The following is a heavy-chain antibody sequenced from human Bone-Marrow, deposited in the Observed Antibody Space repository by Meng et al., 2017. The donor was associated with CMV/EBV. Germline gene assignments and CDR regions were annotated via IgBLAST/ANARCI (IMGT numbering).Heavy chain of an antibody. CDR2: IRSNSNMI. D-gene: IGHD1-1*01. Sequence: GESLKISCAASGFTFSQYGMNWVRQAPGKGLEWLSFIRSNSNMIKYADSVKGRFTISRDNAKNSVYLQMNSLRVEDTAVYYCARDDKWNPDYWGQGTRVTVSS. J-gene: IGHJ4*02. CDR1: GFTFSQYG. CDR3: ARDDKWNPDY. V-gene: IGHV3-48*04.